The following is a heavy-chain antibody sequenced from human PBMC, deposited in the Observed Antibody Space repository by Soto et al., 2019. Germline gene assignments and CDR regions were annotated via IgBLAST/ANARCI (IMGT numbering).Heavy chain of an antibody. CDR1: GGSFSGYY. CDR3: ARVLRYFDWFLVPTYYFDY. D-gene: IGHD3-9*01. Sequence: SETLSLTCAVYGGSFSGYYWSWIRQPPGKGLEWIGEINHSGSTNYNPSLKSRVTISVDTFKNQFSLKLSSVTAADTAVYYCARVLRYFDWFLVPTYYFDYWGQGTLVTVSS. J-gene: IGHJ4*02. CDR2: INHSGST. V-gene: IGHV4-34*01.